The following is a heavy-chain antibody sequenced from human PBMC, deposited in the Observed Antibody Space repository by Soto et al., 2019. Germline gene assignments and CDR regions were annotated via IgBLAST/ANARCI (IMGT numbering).Heavy chain of an antibody. CDR2: INPSGGST. D-gene: IGHD3-22*01. J-gene: IGHJ6*02. CDR3: ARTGEYYYDSSGYPTPETYYYYYGMDV. Sequence: GASVKVSCKASGYTFTSYYMHCVRQAPGQGLEWMGIINPSGGSTSYAQKFQGRVTMTRDTSTSTVYMELSSLRSEDTAVYYCARTGEYYYDSSGYPTPETYYYYYGMDVWGQGTTVTVSS. CDR1: GYTFTSYY. V-gene: IGHV1-46*01.